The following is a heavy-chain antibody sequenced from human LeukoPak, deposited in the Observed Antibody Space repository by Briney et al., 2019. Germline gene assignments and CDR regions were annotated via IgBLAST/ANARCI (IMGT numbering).Heavy chain of an antibody. D-gene: IGHD2-15*01. CDR3: ARDEYCSGGSCYEVGGD. CDR2: INPSGGST. CDR1: GYTFTGYY. Sequence: ASVKVSCKTSGYTFTGYYMHWVRQAPGQGLEWMGIINPSGGSTSYAQKFQGRVTMTRDMSTSTVYMELSSLRSEDTAVYYCARDEYCSGGSCYEVGGDWGQGTLVTVSS. V-gene: IGHV1-46*01. J-gene: IGHJ4*02.